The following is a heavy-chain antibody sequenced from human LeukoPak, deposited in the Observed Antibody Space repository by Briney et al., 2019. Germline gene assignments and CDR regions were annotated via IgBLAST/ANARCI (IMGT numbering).Heavy chain of an antibody. J-gene: IGHJ4*02. D-gene: IGHD5-24*01. CDR1: GFTFSSYS. CDR3: ARVEMATITDY. CDR2: ISSSSSYI. Sequence: PGGSLRLSCAASGFTFSSYSMKWVRQAPGKGLGWVSSISSSSSYIYYADSVKGRFNISRDNAKNSLYLQMNSLRAEDTAVYYCARVEMATITDYWGQGTLVTVSS. V-gene: IGHV3-21*01.